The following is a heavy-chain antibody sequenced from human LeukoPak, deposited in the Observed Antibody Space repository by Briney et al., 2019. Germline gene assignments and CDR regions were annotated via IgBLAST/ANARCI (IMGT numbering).Heavy chain of an antibody. CDR2: ISGSGGST. Sequence: GGSLRLSCAASGFTFSSYAMSWVRQAPGKGLEWVSAISGSGGSTYYADSVKGRFTISRDNSKNTLYLQMNSLRAEDTALYYCAKDINYGGNSRIGYYFDYWGQGTLVTVSS. J-gene: IGHJ4*02. CDR3: AKDINYGGNSRIGYYFDY. CDR1: GFTFSSYA. V-gene: IGHV3-23*01. D-gene: IGHD4-23*01.